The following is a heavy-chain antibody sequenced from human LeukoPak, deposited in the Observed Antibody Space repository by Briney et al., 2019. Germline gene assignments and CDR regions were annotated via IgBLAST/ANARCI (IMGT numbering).Heavy chain of an antibody. Sequence: GGSLRLSCAASGFTFSTYWMSWVRQAPGKGLEWVANINQDGNGKHYLDSVKGRFTISRDNAKNSLYLQMNSLRAEDTAVYYCAREADDGVYYFDYWGQGTLVTVSS. D-gene: IGHD5-24*01. J-gene: IGHJ4*02. V-gene: IGHV3-7*01. CDR2: INQDGNGK. CDR3: AREADDGVYYFDY. CDR1: GFTFSTYW.